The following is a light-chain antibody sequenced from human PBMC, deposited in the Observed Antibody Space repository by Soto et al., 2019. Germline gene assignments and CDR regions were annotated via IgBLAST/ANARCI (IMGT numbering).Light chain of an antibody. Sequence: QSVLTQPPSVSGAPGQRITVSCTWSNSNIGPGSVVHWYQFLPGTAPKLLIPGNNIRPSGVPDRFSGSKSGTSASLAITGLQPEDEADYYCQSYDTSLGGFYVFGTGTKVTVL. CDR3: QSYDTSLGGFYV. CDR2: GNN. J-gene: IGLJ1*01. V-gene: IGLV1-40*01. CDR1: NSNIGPGSV.